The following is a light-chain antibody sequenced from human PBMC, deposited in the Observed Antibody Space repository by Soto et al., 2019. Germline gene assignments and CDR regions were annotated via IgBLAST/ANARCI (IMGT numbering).Light chain of an antibody. CDR2: EVS. CDR3: SSYTSSSTLV. CDR1: SSDVGGYNY. V-gene: IGLV2-14*01. J-gene: IGLJ1*01. Sequence: QSALTQPASVSGSPGPSITISCPGTSSDVGGYNYVSWYQQHPGKAPKLMIYEVSNRPSGVSNRFSGSKSGNTASLTISGLQAEDEADYYCSSYTSSSTLVFGTGTKLTVL.